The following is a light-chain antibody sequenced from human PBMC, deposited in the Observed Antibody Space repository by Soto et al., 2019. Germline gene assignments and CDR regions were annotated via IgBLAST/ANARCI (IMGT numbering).Light chain of an antibody. CDR3: AAWDDILNGYV. Sequence: QSVLTQPPSVSGAPGQRVTISCSGSSSNIGAGYDVNWYRQLPGTAPKLLIYSNYDRPSGVPDRFSGSTSGTSASLVIRGLQSEDEADYYCAAWDDILNGYVFGGGTKLTVL. J-gene: IGLJ1*01. V-gene: IGLV1-44*01. CDR1: SSNIGAGYD. CDR2: SNY.